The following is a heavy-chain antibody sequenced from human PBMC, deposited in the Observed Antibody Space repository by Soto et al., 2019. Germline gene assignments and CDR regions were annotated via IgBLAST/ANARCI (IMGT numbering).Heavy chain of an antibody. D-gene: IGHD2-2*01. V-gene: IGHV1-8*01. J-gene: IGHJ5*02. Sequence: QVQLVQSGAEVKKPGASVKVSCKASGYTFTNHDINWMRQATGQGLEWMGWMNPNSGHTNYAQKFQGRVTMTRDTSISTVYMELTSLRSEDTAIYYCASDMSTTWGQGTLVTVSS. CDR1: GYTFTNHD. CDR3: ASDMSTT. CDR2: MNPNSGHT.